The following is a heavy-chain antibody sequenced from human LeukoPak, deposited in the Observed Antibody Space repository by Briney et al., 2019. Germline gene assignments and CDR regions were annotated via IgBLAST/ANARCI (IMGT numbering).Heavy chain of an antibody. Sequence: GGSLRLSCAASGFTFDDYTMHWVRQAPGKGLEWVSLISWDGGSTYYADSVKGRFTISRDNSKNYLYLQMNGLRTEDTALYYCAKGRQWLGYWGQGTLLSVSS. CDR1: GFTFDDYT. CDR2: ISWDGGST. J-gene: IGHJ4*02. D-gene: IGHD6-19*01. CDR3: AKGRQWLGY. V-gene: IGHV3-43*01.